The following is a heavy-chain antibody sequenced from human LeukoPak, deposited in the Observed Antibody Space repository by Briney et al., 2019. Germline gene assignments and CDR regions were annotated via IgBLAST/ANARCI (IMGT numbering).Heavy chain of an antibody. CDR3: ARHESSYYYDSSGYYGWYFRDYYYYGMDV. V-gene: IGHV4-39*01. Sequence: PSETLSLTCTVSGGSISSSSYYWGWIRQPPGKGLEWIGSIYYSGSTYYNPSLKSRVTISVDTSKNQFSLKLSSVTAADTAVYYCARHESSYYYDSSGYYGWYFRDYYYYGMDVWGQGTTVTVSS. CDR2: IYYSGST. CDR1: GGSISSSSYY. J-gene: IGHJ6*02. D-gene: IGHD3-22*01.